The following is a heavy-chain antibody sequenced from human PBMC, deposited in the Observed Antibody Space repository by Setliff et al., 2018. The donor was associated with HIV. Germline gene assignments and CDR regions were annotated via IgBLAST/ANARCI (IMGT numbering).Heavy chain of an antibody. CDR1: GYTFTSKH. CDR2: MDPSSAAT. CDR3: ARGVGAAGDY. J-gene: IGHJ4*02. V-gene: IGHV1-8*01. Sequence: GASVKVSCKASGYTFTSKHINWVRQATGQGLEWLGWMDPSSAATGYAQKFQGRVTLTRDTSINTAYMGLSSLTSDDTAVYYCARGVGAAGDYWGQGTQVTVSS. D-gene: IGHD1-26*01.